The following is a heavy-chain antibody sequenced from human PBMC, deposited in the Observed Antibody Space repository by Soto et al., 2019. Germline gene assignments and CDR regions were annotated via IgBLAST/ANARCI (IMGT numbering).Heavy chain of an antibody. CDR3: ATHNNYSGPVDY. CDR2: ISGSGGST. CDR1: GFTFSSYA. V-gene: IGHV3-23*01. Sequence: SLRLSCAASGFTFSSYAMSWVRQAPGKGLEWVSGISGSGGSTNHADSVEGRFTISRDNSKNTLYLQMNSLRADDTAVYYCATHNNYSGPVDYWGQGTLVTVSS. D-gene: IGHD4-4*01. J-gene: IGHJ4*02.